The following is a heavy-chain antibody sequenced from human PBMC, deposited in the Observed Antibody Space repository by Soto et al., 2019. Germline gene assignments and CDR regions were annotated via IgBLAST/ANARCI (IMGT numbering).Heavy chain of an antibody. V-gene: IGHV1-18*01. CDR2: ISTYKGDT. D-gene: IGHD4-17*01. CDR1: GYTFTTYG. CDR3: ARANGDYYFAY. J-gene: IGHJ4*02. Sequence: QVQLVQSGAEVKKPGASVKVSCKASGYTFTTYGISWVRQAPGQGLEWMGWISTYKGDTHYAQKCQGRVTLTTDTSTSTAYMELRSLRSDDTADYYCARANGDYYFAYWGQGTLVTVSS.